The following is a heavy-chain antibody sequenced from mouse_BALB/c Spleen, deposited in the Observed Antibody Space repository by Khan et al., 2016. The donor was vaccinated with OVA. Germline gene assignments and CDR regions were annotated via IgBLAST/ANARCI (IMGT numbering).Heavy chain of an antibody. CDR3: VRYDGYSLFAY. CDR1: DYTFTDYP. J-gene: IGHJ3*01. Sequence: QVQLQQSGPELVRPGVSVKISCKGPDYTFTDYPMHWVRQSHVKSLEWIGAVSTYYGNTNYNQKFKGKAIMTVDKSSSTAYMELARLTSEDSAIYYCVRYDGYSLFAYWGQGTLVTVSA. D-gene: IGHD2-3*01. V-gene: IGHV1S137*01. CDR2: VSTYYGNT.